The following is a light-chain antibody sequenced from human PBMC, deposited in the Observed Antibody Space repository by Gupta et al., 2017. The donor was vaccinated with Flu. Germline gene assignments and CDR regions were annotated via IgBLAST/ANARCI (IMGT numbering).Light chain of an antibody. V-gene: IGLV3-21*02. CDR3: QVWESRSDYTNWV. Sequence: SVLPQPPSVSVAPGPTARITCGGSNIGGTSVHWYQQKPGQAPVLVVRDDSDRPSGSTERIAGSTSGNTATLTITRVEAGEEDDYYCQVWESRSDYTNWVFGGGTKLTVL. CDR2: DDS. J-gene: IGLJ3*02. CDR1: NIGGTS.